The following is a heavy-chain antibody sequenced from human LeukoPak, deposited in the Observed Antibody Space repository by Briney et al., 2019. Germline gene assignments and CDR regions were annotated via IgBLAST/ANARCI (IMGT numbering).Heavy chain of an antibody. D-gene: IGHD5-12*01. V-gene: IGHV3-64*01. CDR2: ISSNGGST. J-gene: IGHJ4*02. Sequence: GGSLRLSCAASGFTFSSYAMHWVRQAPGKGLEYVSAISSNGGSTYYANSVKGRFTISRDNSKNTLYLQMGSLRAEDMAVYYCARDRRGYDYWGQGTLVTVSS. CDR1: GFTFSSYA. CDR3: ARDRRGYDY.